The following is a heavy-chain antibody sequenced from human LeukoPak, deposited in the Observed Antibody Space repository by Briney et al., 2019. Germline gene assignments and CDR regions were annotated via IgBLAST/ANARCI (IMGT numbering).Heavy chain of an antibody. D-gene: IGHD6-13*01. Sequence: PVASVKVSCKASGGTFSSYAISWVRQAPGQGLEWMGGIIPIFGTANYAQKFQGRVTITADESTSTAYMELSSLRSEDTAVYYCASQSAAAGKGSDYWGQGTLVTVSS. J-gene: IGHJ4*02. CDR3: ASQSAAAGKGSDY. CDR1: GGTFSSYA. CDR2: IIPIFGTA. V-gene: IGHV1-69*01.